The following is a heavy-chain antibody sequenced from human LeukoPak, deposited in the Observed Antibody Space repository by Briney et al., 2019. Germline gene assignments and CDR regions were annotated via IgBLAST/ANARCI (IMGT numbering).Heavy chain of an antibody. CDR2: ISSSGSTI. D-gene: IGHD6-19*01. CDR3: AKDTYSSGLTFDP. V-gene: IGHV3-48*03. J-gene: IGHJ5*02. CDR1: GFTFSSYE. Sequence: PGGSLRLSCAASGFTFSSYEMNWVRQAPGKGLEWVSYISSSGSTIYYADSVKGRFTISRDNSKNTLYLQMNSLRAEDTAVYYCAKDTYSSGLTFDPWGQGTLVTVSS.